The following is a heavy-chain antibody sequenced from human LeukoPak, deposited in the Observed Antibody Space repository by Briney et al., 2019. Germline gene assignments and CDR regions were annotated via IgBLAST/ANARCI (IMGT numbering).Heavy chain of an antibody. V-gene: IGHV4-34*01. CDR3: AGSYMVRGVGYYFDY. D-gene: IGHD3-10*01. CDR2: INHSGST. Sequence: SETLSLTCAVYGGSFSGYYWSWIRQPPGKGLEWIGEINHSGSTNYNPSLKSRVTISVDTSKNQFSLKLSSVTAADTAVYYCAGSYMVRGVGYYFDYWGQGTLVTVSS. CDR1: GGSFSGYY. J-gene: IGHJ4*02.